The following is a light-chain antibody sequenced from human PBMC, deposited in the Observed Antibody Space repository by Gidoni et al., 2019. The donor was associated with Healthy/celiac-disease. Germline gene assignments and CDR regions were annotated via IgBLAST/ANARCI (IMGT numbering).Light chain of an antibody. CDR2: YDS. CDR1: NIGSKS. CDR3: QVWDSSSDHRV. V-gene: IGLV3-21*04. Sequence: SDVLTQPPSGSGAQGKTARITCGGNNIGSKSVHWYQQKPGQAPVLVIYYDSDRPSGIPERFSGSNSGNTATLTISRVEAGDEADYYCQVWDSSSDHRVFGGGTKLTVL. J-gene: IGLJ3*02.